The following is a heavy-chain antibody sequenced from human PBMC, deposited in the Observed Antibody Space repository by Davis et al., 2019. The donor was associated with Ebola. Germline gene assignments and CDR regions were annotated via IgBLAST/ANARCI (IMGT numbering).Heavy chain of an antibody. J-gene: IGHJ4*02. CDR3: AKDRSFYFDY. CDR2: INPTSGAI. Sequence: ASVKVSCKASGYSFTGYYMHWVRQAPGQGLEWMGWINPTSGAIKYAQKFQGRVTLTADTSINSAYMEVSRLTSDDTAVYYCAKDRSFYFDYWGQGTRVTVSS. D-gene: IGHD3-10*01. CDR1: GYSFTGYY. V-gene: IGHV1-2*02.